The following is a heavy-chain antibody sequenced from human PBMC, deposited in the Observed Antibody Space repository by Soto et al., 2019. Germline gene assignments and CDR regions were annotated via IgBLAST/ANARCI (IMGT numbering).Heavy chain of an antibody. CDR1: GFNFNTYA. J-gene: IGHJ6*02. V-gene: IGHV3-64D*08. Sequence: DVQLVESGGGLVQPGGSLRLSCSASGFNFNTYAIHWVRQAPGKGLEYVSAVSSDGGDTYYAEFVKGRFTISRDNSKKTLSLQMRSLTAEDTAVYYCVRPPIATAGLKMYYYGMDVWGRGTTGTVSS. CDR2: VSSDGGDT. D-gene: IGHD6-13*01. CDR3: VRPPIATAGLKMYYYGMDV.